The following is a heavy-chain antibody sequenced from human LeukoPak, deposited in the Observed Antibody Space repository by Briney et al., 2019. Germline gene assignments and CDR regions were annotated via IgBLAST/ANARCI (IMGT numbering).Heavy chain of an antibody. CDR3: ARGSSMISIDY. CDR1: GYTFTSYY. V-gene: IGHV1-46*01. CDR2: INPTSGST. J-gene: IGHJ4*02. Sequence: GASVKVSCKASGYTFTSYYLHWVRQAPGQGLEWMGIINPTSGSTTYAQNFQGRVTMTRDTSTSTVHMELSGLTSEDTAVYYCARGSSMISIDYWGQGTLVTVSP. D-gene: IGHD3-16*01.